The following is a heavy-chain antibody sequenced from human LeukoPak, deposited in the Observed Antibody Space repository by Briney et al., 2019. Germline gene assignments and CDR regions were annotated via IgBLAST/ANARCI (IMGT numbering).Heavy chain of an antibody. J-gene: IGHJ6*02. V-gene: IGHV1-46*01. CDR3: ARGKSSVWPVGLCMDV. Sequence: ASVKVSFKASGYTFTGYYMHWVRQAPGQGLEWMGLINPSAGTTTYAQKFQGRVTVTRDTSTSTVYMDLSSLKSEDTAVYYCARGKSSVWPVGLCMDVWGQGTTVTVSS. CDR1: GYTFTGYY. D-gene: IGHD6-19*01. CDR2: INPSAGTT.